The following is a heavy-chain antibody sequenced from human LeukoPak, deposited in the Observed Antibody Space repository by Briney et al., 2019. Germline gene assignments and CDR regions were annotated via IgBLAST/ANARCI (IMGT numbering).Heavy chain of an antibody. V-gene: IGHV3-21*01. D-gene: IGHD2-15*01. CDR3: ARGSHCDGGRCFFEY. J-gene: IGHJ4*02. CDR1: GFTFSNYM. CDR2: ISSSSSTYI. Sequence: GGSLRLSCAASGFTFSNYMMNWVRQAPGKGLEWVSSISSSSSTYIFYADSMKGRFTISRDNAKSSLYLQMNSLRAEGTAVYYCARGSHCDGGRCFFEYWGQGTLVTVSS.